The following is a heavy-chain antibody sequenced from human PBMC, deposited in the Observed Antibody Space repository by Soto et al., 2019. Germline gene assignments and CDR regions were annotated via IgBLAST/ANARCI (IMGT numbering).Heavy chain of an antibody. D-gene: IGHD3-9*01. V-gene: IGHV1-18*01. CDR3: ARANCLRYFDWLATYYFDY. CDR2: ISAYNGNT. Sequence: ASVKVSCKASGYTFTSYAIHWVRQAPGQGLEWMGWISAYNGNTNYAQKLQGRVTMTTDTSTSTAYMELRSLRSDDTAVYYCARANCLRYFDWLATYYFDYWGQGTLVTVSS. J-gene: IGHJ4*02. CDR1: GYTFTSYA.